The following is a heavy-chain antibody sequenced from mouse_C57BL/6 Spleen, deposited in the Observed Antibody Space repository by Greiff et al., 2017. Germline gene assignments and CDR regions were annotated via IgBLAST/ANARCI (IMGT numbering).Heavy chain of an antibody. CDR3: ARTAQATPYYFDY. Sequence: QVQLKESGAELVRPGTSVKVSCKASGYAFTNYLIEWVKQRPGQGLEWIGVINPGSGGTNYNEKFKGKATLTADKSSSTAYMQLSSLTSEDSAVYFCARTAQATPYYFDYWGQGTTLTVSS. D-gene: IGHD3-2*02. CDR2: INPGSGGT. V-gene: IGHV1-54*01. CDR1: GYAFTNYL. J-gene: IGHJ2*01.